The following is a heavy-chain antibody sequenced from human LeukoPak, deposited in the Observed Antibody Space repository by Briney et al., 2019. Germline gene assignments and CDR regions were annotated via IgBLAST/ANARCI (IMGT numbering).Heavy chain of an antibody. CDR3: ATSWLLRSGMDV. CDR1: GFSFSNYA. Sequence: GGSLRLSCAASGFSFSNYALSWVRQSPRQGLEWVSAITSSGDSTYYADSVKGRFTISRDNSKNTLYLQMSSLRSEDTAVYYCATSWLLRSGMDVWGQGTTVTVSS. D-gene: IGHD3-22*01. CDR2: ITSSGDST. J-gene: IGHJ6*02. V-gene: IGHV3-23*01.